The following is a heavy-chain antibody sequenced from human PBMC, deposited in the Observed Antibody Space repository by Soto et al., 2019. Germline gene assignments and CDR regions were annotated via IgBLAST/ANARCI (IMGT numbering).Heavy chain of an antibody. CDR2: IKQDGSEK. V-gene: IGHV3-7*05. CDR3: ARGIVAGTLGWVYYYYGMDV. D-gene: IGHD6-19*01. J-gene: IGHJ6*02. Sequence: GGSLRLSCAASGFTFSSYWMSWVRQAPGKGLEWVANIKQDGSEKYYVDSVKGRFTISRDNAKNSLYLQMNSLRAEDTAVYYCARGIVAGTLGWVYYYYGMDVWGQGTTVTVSS. CDR1: GFTFSSYW.